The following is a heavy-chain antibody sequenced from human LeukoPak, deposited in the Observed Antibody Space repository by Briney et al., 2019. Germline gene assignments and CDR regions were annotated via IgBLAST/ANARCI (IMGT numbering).Heavy chain of an antibody. CDR3: ARDRSLYGTDY. Sequence: PSETLSLTCAVYGGSFSGYYWSWIRQPPGKGLEWIGEINHSGSTNYNPSLKSRVTISVDTSKNQFSLKLSSVTAADTAVYYCARDRSLYGTDYWGQGTLVTVSS. CDR2: INHSGST. J-gene: IGHJ4*02. V-gene: IGHV4-34*01. CDR1: GGSFSGYY. D-gene: IGHD1-1*01.